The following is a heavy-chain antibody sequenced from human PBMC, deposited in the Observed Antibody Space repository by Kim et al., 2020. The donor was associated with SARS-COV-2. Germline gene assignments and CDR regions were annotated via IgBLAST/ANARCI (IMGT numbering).Heavy chain of an antibody. CDR2: ISSTSTTI. Sequence: GGSLRLSCAASGFTFSTHHMNWVRQAPGKGLEWVSFISSTSTTIHYADSVKGRFTISRDNDKSSLYLQMTSLRDEDTAIYYCARERTTVVEFDYWGQGTLVTVSS. CDR1: GFTFSTHH. CDR3: ARERTTVVEFDY. V-gene: IGHV3-48*02. D-gene: IGHD4-17*01. J-gene: IGHJ4*02.